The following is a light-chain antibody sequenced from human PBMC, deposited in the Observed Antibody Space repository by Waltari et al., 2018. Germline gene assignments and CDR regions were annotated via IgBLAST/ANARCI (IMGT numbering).Light chain of an antibody. J-gene: IGKJ4*01. CDR2: DAF. CDR1: QSVSTY. Sequence: PGETVTLSCRASQSVSTYLAWYQHKPGQAPRLLIYDAFNRATGIPARFSGSGSGTDFTLTISGLEPEDFAVYFCQQRSHLVTFGGGTKVEIK. CDR3: QQRSHLVT. V-gene: IGKV3-11*01.